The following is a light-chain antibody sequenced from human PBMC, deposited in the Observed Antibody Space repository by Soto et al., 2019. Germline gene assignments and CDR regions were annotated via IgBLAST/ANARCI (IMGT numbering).Light chain of an antibody. Sequence: QSALTQAASVSGSPGQSITISCTGTSSDVGTYNYVSWYQQHAGKVPKLMIYDVSNRPSGVSDRFSGSKSGNTASLTISGLQAEDEADYYCTSYTSSSTLVFGGGTKVTVL. V-gene: IGLV2-14*01. CDR3: TSYTSSSTLV. CDR1: SSDVGTYNY. J-gene: IGLJ2*01. CDR2: DVS.